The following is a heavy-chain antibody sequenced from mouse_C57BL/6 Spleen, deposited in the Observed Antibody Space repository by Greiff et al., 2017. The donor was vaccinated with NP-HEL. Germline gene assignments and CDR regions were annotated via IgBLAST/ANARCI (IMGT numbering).Heavy chain of an antibody. CDR3: AYDAYYAMDY. CDR2: IYPGDGDT. CDR1: GYAFSSSW. Sequence: QVQLQQSGPELVKPGASAKISCKASGYAFSSSWMNWVKQRPGKGLEWIGRIYPGDGDTNYNGKFKGKATLTADKSSSTAYMQLSSLTSEDSAVYFCAYDAYYAMDYWGQGTSVTVSS. D-gene: IGHD2-12*01. V-gene: IGHV1-82*01. J-gene: IGHJ4*01.